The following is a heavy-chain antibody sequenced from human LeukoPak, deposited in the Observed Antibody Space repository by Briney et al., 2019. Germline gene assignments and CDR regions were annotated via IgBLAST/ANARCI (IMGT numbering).Heavy chain of an antibody. CDR3: ARYSQVRGVNYGMDV. CDR2: IYPGDSDT. CDR1: GGTFSSYA. D-gene: IGHD3-10*01. J-gene: IGHJ6*02. V-gene: IGHV5-51*01. Sequence: KVSCKASGGTFSSYAISWVRQMPGKGLGWMGIIYPGDSDTRYSPSFQGQVTISADKSISTAYLQWSSLKASDTAMYYCARYSQVRGVNYGMDVWGQGTTVTVSS.